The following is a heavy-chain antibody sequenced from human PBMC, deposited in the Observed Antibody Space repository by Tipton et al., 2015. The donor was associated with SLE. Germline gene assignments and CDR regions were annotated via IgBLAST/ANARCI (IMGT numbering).Heavy chain of an antibody. V-gene: IGHV3-23*01. CDR2: ITDDGGST. CDR3: AKGSAAGRPYYFDY. Sequence: GSLRLSCAASGFTFRNYAMTWVRQAPGKGLGWVSAITDDGGSTVHADSVKGRFAISRDNSKRTLYLQMNSLRAEDTAVYYCAKGSAAGRPYYFDYWGQGTLVTVSS. J-gene: IGHJ4*02. D-gene: IGHD6-13*01. CDR1: GFTFRNYA.